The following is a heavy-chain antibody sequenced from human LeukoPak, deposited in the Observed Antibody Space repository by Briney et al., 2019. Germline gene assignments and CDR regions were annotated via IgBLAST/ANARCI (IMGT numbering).Heavy chain of an antibody. CDR1: GDSVSSNSAT. Sequence: PSQTLSLTCAISGDSVSSNSATWNWIRQSPSRGLEWLGRTYYRSKWFNTYAISVKSRITINPDTSKNQFSLQLNSVTPEDTAVYFCARDYGETFDYWGQGTLVTVSS. D-gene: IGHD4-17*01. CDR2: TYYRSKWFN. V-gene: IGHV6-1*01. CDR3: ARDYGETFDY. J-gene: IGHJ4*02.